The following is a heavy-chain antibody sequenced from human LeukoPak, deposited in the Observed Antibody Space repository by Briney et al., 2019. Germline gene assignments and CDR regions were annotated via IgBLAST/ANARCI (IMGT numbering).Heavy chain of an antibody. Sequence: SETLSLTCAVYGGSFSGYYWSWIRQPPGKGLEWIGEINRSGSTNYNPSLKSRVTISVDTSKNQFSLKLSSVTAADTAVYYCARGEYSSSWYPESWFDPWGQGTLVTVSS. CDR2: INRSGST. CDR1: GGSFSGYY. D-gene: IGHD6-13*01. J-gene: IGHJ5*02. V-gene: IGHV4-34*01. CDR3: ARGEYSSSWYPESWFDP.